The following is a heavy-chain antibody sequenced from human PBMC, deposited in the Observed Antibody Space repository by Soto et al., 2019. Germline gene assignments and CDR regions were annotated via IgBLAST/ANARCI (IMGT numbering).Heavy chain of an antibody. CDR1: GGSISSSYY. V-gene: IGHV4-39*01. D-gene: IGHD6-19*01. CDR2: IYYSGTT. CDR3: ARLRKLIAVASIDN. Sequence: SETLSLTCTVSGGSISSSYYWGWIRQPPGKGLEWIGSIYYSGTTYYNPSLKSRVTISVDTSKNQFSLMLRSVTAADTAVYYCARLRKLIAVASIDNWGKGTLV. J-gene: IGHJ4*02.